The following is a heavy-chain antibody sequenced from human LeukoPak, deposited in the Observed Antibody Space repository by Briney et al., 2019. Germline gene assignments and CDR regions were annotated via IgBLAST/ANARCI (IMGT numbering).Heavy chain of an antibody. CDR2: IWYDGSNK. J-gene: IGHJ4*02. CDR1: GFTFSSYG. CDR3: ARDGCYYDSSGYYYPHFDY. Sequence: GGSLRLSCAASGFTFSSYGMHWVRQAPGKGLEWVAVIWYDGSNKYYADSVKGRFTISRDNSKNTLYLQMNSLRAEDTAVYYCARDGCYYDSSGYYYPHFDYWGQGTLVTVSS. V-gene: IGHV3-33*01. D-gene: IGHD3-22*01.